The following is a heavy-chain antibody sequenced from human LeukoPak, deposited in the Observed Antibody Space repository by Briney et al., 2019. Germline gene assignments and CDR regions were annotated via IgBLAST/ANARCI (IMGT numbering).Heavy chain of an antibody. CDR3: ASTRASYQLLDY. V-gene: IGHV1-69*06. J-gene: IGHJ4*02. Sequence: SVKVSCKASGGTFSSYAISWVRQAPGQGLEWMGGIIPIFGTANYAQKFQGRVTITADKSTSTAYMELSSLRSEDTAVYYCASTRASYQLLDYWGQGTLVTVSS. CDR1: GGTFSSYA. D-gene: IGHD2-2*01. CDR2: IIPIFGTA.